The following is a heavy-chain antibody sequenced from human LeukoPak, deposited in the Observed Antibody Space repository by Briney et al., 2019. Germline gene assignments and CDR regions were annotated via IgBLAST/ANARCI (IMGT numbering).Heavy chain of an antibody. J-gene: IGHJ4*02. Sequence: SETLSLTCTVSGGSFMNYYWTWIRQPPGKGLEWIGYIYYSGSTNYNPSLKSRVTMSVDTSKNQFSLKLSSVTAADTAVYYCAREAAIQGGYYFDYWGQGTLVTVSS. CDR1: GGSFMNYY. CDR2: IYYSGST. CDR3: AREAAIQGGYYFDY. V-gene: IGHV4-59*12. D-gene: IGHD2-21*02.